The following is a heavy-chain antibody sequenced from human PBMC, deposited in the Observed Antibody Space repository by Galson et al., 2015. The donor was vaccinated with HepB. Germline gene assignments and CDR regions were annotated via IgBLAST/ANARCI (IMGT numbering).Heavy chain of an antibody. CDR3: ARSYRGYSYGYVGRGWYFDL. CDR2: INHSGST. CDR1: GGSFSGYY. D-gene: IGHD5-18*01. J-gene: IGHJ2*01. Sequence: AVYGGSFSGYYWSWIRQPPGKGLEWIGEINHSGSTNYNPSLKSRVTISVDTSRNQFSLKLSSVTAADTAVYYCARSYRGYSYGYVGRGWYFDLWGRGTLVTVSS. V-gene: IGHV4-34*01.